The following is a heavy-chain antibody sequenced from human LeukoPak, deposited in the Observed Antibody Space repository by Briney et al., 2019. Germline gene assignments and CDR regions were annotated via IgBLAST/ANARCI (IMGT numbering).Heavy chain of an antibody. CDR2: IHHSRYT. D-gene: IGHD3-22*01. CDR1: GAIIDSGGFC. J-gene: IGHJ1*01. Sequence: RPSATLSISCTASGAIIDSGGFCWTWIRPRPGKGLECFEYIHHSRYTNYNSPLRTRIIMSTDTSNNQFSLNMTSVAAAATADYFCANIRAVVREDDVGDYYGAAAYFQDWGPGTLVTVSS. CDR3: ANIRAVVREDDVGDYYGAAAYFQD. V-gene: IGHV4-31*02.